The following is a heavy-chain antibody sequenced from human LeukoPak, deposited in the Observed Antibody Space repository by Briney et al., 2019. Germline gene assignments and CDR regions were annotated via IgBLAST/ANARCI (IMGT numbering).Heavy chain of an antibody. V-gene: IGHV5-51*01. J-gene: IGHJ4*02. CDR3: ARLEEDDIVVVPAAPYFDY. CDR2: IYPGDSDT. CDR1: GYSFTSYW. D-gene: IGHD2-2*01. Sequence: GESLKISCEGSGYSFTSYWIGWVRQMPGKGLEWMGIIYPGDSDTRYSPSFQGQVTISADKSISTAYLQWSSLKASDTAMYYCARLEEDDIVVVPAAPYFDYWGQGTLVTVSS.